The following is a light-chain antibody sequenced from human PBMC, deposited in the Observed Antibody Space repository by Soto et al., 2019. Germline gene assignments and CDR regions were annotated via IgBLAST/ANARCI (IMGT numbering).Light chain of an antibody. J-gene: IGKJ1*01. V-gene: IGKV3-20*01. CDR2: AAS. Sequence: EIVLTQSPGTLSLSPGDRATLSCKASQSVADNYLAWYQQNPGQAPRLLIYAASRRAIGIPDTFSGSGSGTDFTLTITRLEPEDFALYYCQQYGHSPRTFGQGTKVEIK. CDR3: QQYGHSPRT. CDR1: QSVADNY.